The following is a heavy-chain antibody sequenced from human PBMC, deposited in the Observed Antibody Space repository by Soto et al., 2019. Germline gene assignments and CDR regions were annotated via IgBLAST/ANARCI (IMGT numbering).Heavy chain of an antibody. CDR3: EKRRGAGGHFDY. J-gene: IGHJ4*02. Sequence: GGSLRLSCAASGFTFSSYAMGWVRQGPGKGLEWVAVVSIGGSTHYADSVRGRFTISRDNSKNTLSLQMNSLTAEDTAVYFCEKRRGAGGHFDYWGQGALVTVSS. D-gene: IGHD2-15*01. CDR2: VSIGGST. CDR1: GFTFSSYA. V-gene: IGHV3-23*01.